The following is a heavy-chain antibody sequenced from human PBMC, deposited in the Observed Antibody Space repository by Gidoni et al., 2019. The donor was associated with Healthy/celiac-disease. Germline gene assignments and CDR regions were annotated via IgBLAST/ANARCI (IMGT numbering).Heavy chain of an antibody. D-gene: IGHD2-15*01. CDR2: INPSGGST. CDR3: AREVVVVVAASWFDP. J-gene: IGHJ5*02. CDR1: GYTFTSHY. Sequence: QVQLVQSGAEVKKPGASLKVSCKASGYTFTSHYMHWVRQAPGEGLEWMGLINPSGGSTSYAHKFQGRVTMTRDTSTSTVYMELSSLRSEDTAVYYCAREVVVVVAASWFDPWGQGTLVTVSS. V-gene: IGHV1-46*01.